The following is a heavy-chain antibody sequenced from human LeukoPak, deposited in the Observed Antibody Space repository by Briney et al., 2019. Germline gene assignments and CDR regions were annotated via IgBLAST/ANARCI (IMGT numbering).Heavy chain of an antibody. CDR1: GFTVDSNY. CDR3: ARDLGYCTNGVCHTRFDY. V-gene: IGHV3-53*01. CDR2: IYTGANT. D-gene: IGHD2-8*01. J-gene: IGHJ4*02. Sequence: PGGSLRLSCAASGFTVDSNYLSWVRQAPGKGLEWVSTIYTGANTYYAASVKGRFTISRDFSKNTVFLHMNSLRAEDTAVYYCARDLGYCTNGVCHTRFDYWGQGTLVAVSS.